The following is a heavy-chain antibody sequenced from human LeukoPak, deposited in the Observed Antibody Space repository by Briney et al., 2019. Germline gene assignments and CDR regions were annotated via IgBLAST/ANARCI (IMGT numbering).Heavy chain of an antibody. CDR1: GGTFSSYA. Sequence: GSSVKVSCKASGGTFSSYAISWVRQAPGQGLEWMGGIIPIFGTANYAQKFQGRVTITADESTSTAYMELSSLRSEDTAVYYCARKIGNSGYYYYGMDAWGQGTTVTVSS. CDR3: ARKIGNSGYYYYGMDA. J-gene: IGHJ6*02. D-gene: IGHD4-23*01. V-gene: IGHV1-69*01. CDR2: IIPIFGTA.